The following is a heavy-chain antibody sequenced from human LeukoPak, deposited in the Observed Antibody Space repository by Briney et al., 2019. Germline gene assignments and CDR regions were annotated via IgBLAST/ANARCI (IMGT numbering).Heavy chain of an antibody. CDR1: GFTISTYG. V-gene: IGHV3-23*01. CDR2: IFGSGDST. Sequence: GGSLRLSCAASGFTISTYGMNWVRQAPRKVLEWVSVIFGSGDSTYYADSVKGRFTISRDRSKNTLYLEMHSLRADDTAVYYCAKDQKPDSGYDIDYWGQGTLVTVSS. D-gene: IGHD5-12*01. CDR3: AKDQKPDSGYDIDY. J-gene: IGHJ4*02.